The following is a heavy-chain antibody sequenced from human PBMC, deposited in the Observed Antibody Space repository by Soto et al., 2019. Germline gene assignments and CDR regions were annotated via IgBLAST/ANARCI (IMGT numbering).Heavy chain of an antibody. Sequence: PSETLSLTCAVSGGSISSSYWWSWVRQPPGKGLEWIGEIYHSGSTNYNPSLKSRVTISVDTSKNQFSLKLSSVTAADTAVYYCARGYLSPYYYDSSGYKVRFDYWGQGTLVTVSS. CDR2: IYHSGST. J-gene: IGHJ4*02. CDR3: ARGYLSPYYYDSSGYKVRFDY. D-gene: IGHD3-22*01. CDR1: GGSISSSYW. V-gene: IGHV4-4*02.